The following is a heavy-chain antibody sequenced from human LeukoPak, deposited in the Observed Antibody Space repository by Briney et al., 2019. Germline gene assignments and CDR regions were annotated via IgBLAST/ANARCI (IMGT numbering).Heavy chain of an antibody. CDR1: GFTFSSYA. CDR3: AKDLAAGQAGYYYYMDV. CDR2: IPYDGSNK. V-gene: IGHV3-30*04. Sequence: GGSLRLSCAASGFTFSSYAMHWVRQAPGKGLEWVALIPYDGSNKYYADSVKGRFTVSRDNSKNTLYLQMNSLRAEDTAVYYCAKDLAAGQAGYYYYMDVWGKGTTVTVSS. D-gene: IGHD6-13*01. J-gene: IGHJ6*03.